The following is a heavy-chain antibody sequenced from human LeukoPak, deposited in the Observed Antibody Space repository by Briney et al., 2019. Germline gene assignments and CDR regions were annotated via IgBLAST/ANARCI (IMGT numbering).Heavy chain of an antibody. Sequence: PGGSLRLSCAASGFTFSSYWMTWVRQAPGKGLEWVANIKQDGSEKYYVDSVKGRFTISRDNAKNSLYLQMNSLRDEDTAVYYCARDAFSRISIFGVVSDAFDIWGQGTMVTVSS. CDR3: ARDAFSRISIFGVVSDAFDI. CDR2: IKQDGSEK. J-gene: IGHJ3*02. D-gene: IGHD3-3*01. V-gene: IGHV3-7*01. CDR1: GFTFSSYW.